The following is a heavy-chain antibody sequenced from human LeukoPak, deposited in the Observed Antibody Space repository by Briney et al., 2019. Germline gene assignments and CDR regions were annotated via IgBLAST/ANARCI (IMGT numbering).Heavy chain of an antibody. CDR1: GFIFSSAW. J-gene: IGHJ4*02. CDR2: IKNKTSGGTT. V-gene: IGHV3-15*01. CDR3: ARGFCSSTNCYQGPYDF. Sequence: GGSLRLSCAASGFIFSSAWMTRVRQAPGKGLEWVGHIKNKTSGGTTDYAAPVKGRFIISRDDSRNTLYLQMNSLRTEDTAVYYCARGFCSSTNCYQGPYDFWGQGTLVTVSS. D-gene: IGHD2-2*01.